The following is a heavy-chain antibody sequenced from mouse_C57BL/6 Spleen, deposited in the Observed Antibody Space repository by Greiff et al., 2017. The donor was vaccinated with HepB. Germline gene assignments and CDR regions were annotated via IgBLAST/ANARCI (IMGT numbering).Heavy chain of an antibody. Sequence: VQLVESGAELVKPGVSVKMSCKASGYTFTTYPIEWMKQNHGKSLEWIGNFHPYNDDTKYNEKFKGKATLTVEKSSSTVYLELSRLTSDDSAVYYCARRERLTGYYFDYWGQGTTLTVSS. D-gene: IGHD4-1*01. J-gene: IGHJ2*01. CDR2: FHPYNDDT. V-gene: IGHV1-47*01. CDR3: ARRERLTGYYFDY. CDR1: GYTFTTYP.